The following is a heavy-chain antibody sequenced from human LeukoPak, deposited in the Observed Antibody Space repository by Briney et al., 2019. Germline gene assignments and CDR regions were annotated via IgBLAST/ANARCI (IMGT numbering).Heavy chain of an antibody. CDR1: GFTFSSYA. CDR3: AKGKDWGLYYFDY. J-gene: IGHJ4*02. CDR2: ISGSGGST. V-gene: IGHV3-23*01. D-gene: IGHD7-27*01. Sequence: GGSLRLSCAASGFTFSSYAMSWVRQAPGKGLEWVSAISGSGGSTYYADSVKGRFTISRDNSNNALYLQMNSLRAEDTAIYYCAKGKDWGLYYFDYWGQGTLVTVSS.